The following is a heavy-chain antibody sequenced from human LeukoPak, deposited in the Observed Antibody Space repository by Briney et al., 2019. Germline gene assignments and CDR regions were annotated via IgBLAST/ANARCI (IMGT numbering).Heavy chain of an antibody. CDR1: GFTFSSYG. CDR3: AKGGSSTESDY. Sequence: GGSLRLSCAASGFTFSSYGMSWVRQAPGKGLEWVSAISGSGGSTYYADSVKGLFTISRDNSKNTLYLQMNSLRAEDTAVYYCAKGGSSTESDYWGQGTLVTVSS. D-gene: IGHD3-16*01. J-gene: IGHJ4*02. CDR2: ISGSGGST. V-gene: IGHV3-23*01.